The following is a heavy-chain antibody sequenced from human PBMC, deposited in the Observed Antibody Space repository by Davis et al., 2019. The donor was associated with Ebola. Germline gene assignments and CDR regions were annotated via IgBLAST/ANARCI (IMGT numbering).Heavy chain of an antibody. CDR1: GFTFSSYG. Sequence: PGGSLRLSCAASGFTFSSYGMHWVRQAPGKGLEWVAFIRYDGSNKYYADSVKGRFTISRDNSKNTLFLQMNSLRAEDTAVYYCAQVLPHYYDSSGYYHWGQGTLVTVSS. V-gene: IGHV3-30*02. CDR2: IRYDGSNK. J-gene: IGHJ4*02. CDR3: AQVLPHYYDSSGYYH. D-gene: IGHD3-22*01.